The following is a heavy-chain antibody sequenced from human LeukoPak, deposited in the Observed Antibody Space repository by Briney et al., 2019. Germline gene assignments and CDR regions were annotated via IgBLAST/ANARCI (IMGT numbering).Heavy chain of an antibody. V-gene: IGHV1-46*01. J-gene: IGHJ3*02. CDR1: GYTFTSYY. CDR3: ARDFMAPNDAFDI. CDR2: INPSGGST. Sequence: ASVTVSCTASGYTFTSYYMHWVRQAPGQGLEWMGIINPSGGSTSYAQKFQGRVTMTRDTSTSTVYMELSSLRSEDTAVYYCARDFMAPNDAFDIWGQGTMVTVSS. D-gene: IGHD3-10*01.